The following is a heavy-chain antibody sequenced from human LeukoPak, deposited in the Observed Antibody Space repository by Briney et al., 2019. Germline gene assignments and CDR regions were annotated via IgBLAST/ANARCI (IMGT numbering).Heavy chain of an antibody. CDR3: AKITKATTPNY. V-gene: IGHV3-23*01. Sequence: GGSLRLSCAASGLTFSNYAMNWVRQASGRGLEWVSGITDSGRKTYYADSVKGRFSISRDNSKNTVYLQMSDLRAEDTAVYYCAKITKATTPNYWGQETLVTVSS. D-gene: IGHD4-17*01. CDR2: ITDSGRKT. J-gene: IGHJ4*02. CDR1: GLTFSNYA.